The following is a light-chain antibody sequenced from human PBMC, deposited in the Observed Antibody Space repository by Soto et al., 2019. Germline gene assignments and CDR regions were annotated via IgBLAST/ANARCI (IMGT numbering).Light chain of an antibody. CDR2: KAS. V-gene: IGKV1-5*03. CDR1: QSISSW. CDR3: QQYNSYSGYT. J-gene: IGKJ2*01. Sequence: DIQMTQSPSTLSASVGDRVTITCRASQSISSWLAWYQQKPGKAPKLLIYKASSLESGVPSRFSGSGSGTEFTLTISCLQPDDFATYYCQQYNSYSGYTFGQGTKLEIK.